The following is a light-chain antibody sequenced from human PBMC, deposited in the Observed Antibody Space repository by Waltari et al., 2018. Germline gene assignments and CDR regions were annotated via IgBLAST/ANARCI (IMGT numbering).Light chain of an antibody. V-gene: IGKV1-8*01. CDR1: QGISSY. Sequence: ALRMTQSPSSFSASTGDRVTITCRASQGISSYLAWYQQKPGKAPKLLIYAASTLQSGVPSRCSGSGSGTDFTLTIRCLQSEDFATYYCQQYYSYPRTFGQGTKVEIK. CDR3: QQYYSYPRT. CDR2: AAS. J-gene: IGKJ1*01.